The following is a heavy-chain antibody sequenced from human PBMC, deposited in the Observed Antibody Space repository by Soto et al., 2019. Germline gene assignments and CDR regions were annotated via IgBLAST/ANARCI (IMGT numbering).Heavy chain of an antibody. D-gene: IGHD3-16*01. CDR1: GASISSGDSY. Sequence: PSGTLSLTCTVSGASISSGDSYWGWVRQSPGKGLECIGTLYYSGSTYYNPSLESRVTMSVDTSKNQFSLRLSSVTAAATAIYYCARHVGGVTYDIYFDPWGQGIQVTVS. CDR2: LYYSGST. V-gene: IGHV4-39*01. CDR3: ARHVGGVTYDIYFDP. J-gene: IGHJ5*01.